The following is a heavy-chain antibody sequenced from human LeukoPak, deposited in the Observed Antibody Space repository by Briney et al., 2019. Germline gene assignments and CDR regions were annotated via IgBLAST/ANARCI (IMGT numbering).Heavy chain of an antibody. D-gene: IGHD3-3*01. CDR3: ARQYYDFWSGYT. Sequence: ASVKVSCKASGYTFTGYYMHWVRQAPGQGLGWMGWINPNSGGTNYAQKFQGRVTMTRDTSISTAYMELSRLRSDDTAVYYCARQYYDFWSGYTWGQGTLVTVSS. CDR2: INPNSGGT. CDR1: GYTFTGYY. J-gene: IGHJ5*02. V-gene: IGHV1-2*02.